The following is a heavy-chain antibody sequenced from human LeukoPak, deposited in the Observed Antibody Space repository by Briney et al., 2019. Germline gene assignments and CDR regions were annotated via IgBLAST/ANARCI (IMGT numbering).Heavy chain of an antibody. CDR3: ARGPPGWMYSSSYYFDY. CDR2: MNPNSGDT. J-gene: IGHJ4*02. CDR1: GYTFTSYD. V-gene: IGHV1-8*01. Sequence: ASVKVSCKASGYTFTSYDINWVQQATGQGLEWMGWMNPNSGDTGYAQKFQGRVTMTRNTSISTAYMELSSLRSEDTAVYYCARGPPGWMYSSSYYFDYWGQGTLVTVSS. D-gene: IGHD6-6*01.